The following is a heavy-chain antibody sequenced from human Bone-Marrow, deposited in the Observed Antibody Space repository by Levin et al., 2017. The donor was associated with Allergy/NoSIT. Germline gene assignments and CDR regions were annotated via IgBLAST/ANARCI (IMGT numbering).Heavy chain of an antibody. J-gene: IGHJ5*02. D-gene: IGHD6-13*01. Sequence: PGGSLRLSCAASGFTFSSYGMHWVRQAPGKGLEWVAVISYDGSNKYYADSVKGRFTISRDNSKNTLYLQMNSLRAEDTAVYYCAKGIAAAGTVGWFDPWGQGTLVTVSS. CDR3: AKGIAAAGTVGWFDP. V-gene: IGHV3-30*18. CDR1: GFTFSSYG. CDR2: ISYDGSNK.